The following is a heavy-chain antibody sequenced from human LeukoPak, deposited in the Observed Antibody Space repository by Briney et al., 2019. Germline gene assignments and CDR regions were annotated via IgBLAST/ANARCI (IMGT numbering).Heavy chain of an antibody. V-gene: IGHV3-66*01. CDR1: GFTVSSNY. J-gene: IGHJ6*02. D-gene: IGHD2-15*01. CDR2: IYSGGST. CDR3: ARDNCSGGSCYYYYGMDV. Sequence: GGSLRLSCAASGFTVSSNYMSWVRQAPGKGLEWVSVIYSGGSTYYADSVKGRFTISRDNSKNTLYLQMNSLRAEDTAVYYCARDNCSGGSCYYYYGMDVWGQGTMVTVSS.